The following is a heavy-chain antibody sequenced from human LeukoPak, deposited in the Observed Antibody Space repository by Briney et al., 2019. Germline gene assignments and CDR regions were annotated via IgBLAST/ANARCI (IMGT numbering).Heavy chain of an antibody. J-gene: IGHJ4*02. CDR2: SKNKANSYTT. CDR3: ARGKFYFDY. CDR1: GFTFSSYS. V-gene: IGHV3-72*01. Sequence: GGSLRLSCAASGFTFSSYSMNWVRQAPGKGLEWVGRSKNKANSYTTGYAASVKGRFIISRDDSRNSLYLQMNSLKTEDSAVYYCARGKFYFDYWGQGTLVTVSS.